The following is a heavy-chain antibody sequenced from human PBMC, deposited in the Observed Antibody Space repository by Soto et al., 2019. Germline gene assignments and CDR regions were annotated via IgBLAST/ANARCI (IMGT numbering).Heavy chain of an antibody. J-gene: IGHJ5*02. CDR2: IFHSGST. Sequence: QVQLQESGPGLVKPSQTLSLTCSVSRAFINSGGFYYSWIRQPPGKGLEWLGYIFHSGSTLYNPSLRGRLTLSADTSRNQLSLHLTYVTAADTAVYYCVRGGIAGHWFDPWGQGILVTVSS. CDR3: VRGGIAGHWFDP. V-gene: IGHV4-31*03. CDR1: RAFINSGGFY. D-gene: IGHD2-15*01.